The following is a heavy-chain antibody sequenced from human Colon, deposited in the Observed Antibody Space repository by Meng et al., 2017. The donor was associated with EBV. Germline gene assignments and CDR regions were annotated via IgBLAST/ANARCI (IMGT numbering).Heavy chain of an antibody. CDR1: GGSISSSNW. CDR3: MRDLLVLEKNEV. J-gene: IGHJ2*01. V-gene: IGHV4-4*02. CDR2: IFHSGLT. Sequence: QGPLQESGPGLGKPSETLSLTCAVSGGSISSSNWWGWVRQSPEKGLEWIGEIFHSGLTNYNPSLRSRVTISVDKSKNQFSLEVTSVTAADTAIYYCMRDLLVLEKNEVWGRGTLVTVSS. D-gene: IGHD1-1*01.